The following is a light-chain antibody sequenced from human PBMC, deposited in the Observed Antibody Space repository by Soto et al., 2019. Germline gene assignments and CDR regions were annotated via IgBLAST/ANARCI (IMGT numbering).Light chain of an antibody. CDR1: KYINTR. Sequence: EIVFTQSPATVSSFPGDRVTPACRDCKYINTRLAWYQHRPGQAPRLLIYQASIRAAGIPDRFSASGSGTDFTLTISDVQPEDFALYYCHQRQSWPRTFGQGTKVDIK. CDR2: QAS. V-gene: IGKV3-11*01. CDR3: HQRQSWPRT. J-gene: IGKJ1*01.